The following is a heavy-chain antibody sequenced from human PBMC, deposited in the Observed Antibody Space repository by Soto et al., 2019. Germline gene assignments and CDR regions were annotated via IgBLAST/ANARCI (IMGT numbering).Heavy chain of an antibody. Sequence: QVQLLESGGGVVRPGGSLRLSCVASGFSVSDYYMAWIRQPPGKWLEWISYISGDSGFTNYLDSVRGRFTIFRDNAKNALYLQMNSMRDEDTAVYFCATGQQVRMADIWGQGTMVSVSS. CDR3: ATGQQVRMADI. V-gene: IGHV3-11*03. CDR1: GFSVSDYY. J-gene: IGHJ3*02. CDR2: ISGDSGFT. D-gene: IGHD6-13*01.